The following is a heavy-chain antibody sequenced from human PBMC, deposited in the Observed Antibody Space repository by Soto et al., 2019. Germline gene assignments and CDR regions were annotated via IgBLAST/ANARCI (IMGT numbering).Heavy chain of an antibody. J-gene: IGHJ6*03. D-gene: IGHD2-15*01. CDR3: TRHAGGQVEHSFFYYSIDV. Sequence: EVQLVESGGGLVQPGGSLKLACLASGFPLSDSDIHWVRKASGKGLEWVGRIRSKTNNYATTYGAPVRGRFTLSRDDSKNTASLQMNNLESEDAAVYYCTRHAGGQVEHSFFYYSIDVWGKGTTV. CDR1: GFPLSDSD. CDR2: IRSKTNNYAT. V-gene: IGHV3-73*01.